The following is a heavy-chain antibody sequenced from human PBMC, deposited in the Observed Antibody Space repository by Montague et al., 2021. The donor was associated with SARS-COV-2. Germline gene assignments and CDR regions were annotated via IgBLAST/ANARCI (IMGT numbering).Heavy chain of an antibody. CDR3: AGARVTIFGVLIMLPGAGAVNV. CDR1: GGSFTGYY. D-gene: IGHD3-3*01. V-gene: IGHV4-34*01. CDR2: INHSGSS. J-gene: IGHJ3*01. Sequence: SETLSLTCAVYGGSFTGYYWTWIRQPPGKGLEWIGEINHSGSSNYNPSLESRVTMSVDTSKNQFSLRLNSVSAADTAVYYCAGARVTIFGVLIMLPGAGAVNVGGRGTRVTVSS.